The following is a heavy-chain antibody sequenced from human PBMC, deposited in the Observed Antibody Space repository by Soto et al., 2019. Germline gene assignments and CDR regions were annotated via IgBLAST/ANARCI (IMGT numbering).Heavy chain of an antibody. J-gene: IGHJ3*02. CDR1: GGSFSTYY. Sequence: QLQQWGAGLLKPSETLSLTSVVSGGSFSTYYYNWIRQSPGKGLEWIGEINHSGSNNYSPSLKSRVTMSLDMSKNQFSLKLTSVTAADTAVYYCARGGSNDWQVASDIWGQGTMVTVSS. CDR3: ARGGSNDWQVASDI. CDR2: INHSGSN. V-gene: IGHV4-34*01. D-gene: IGHD3-9*01.